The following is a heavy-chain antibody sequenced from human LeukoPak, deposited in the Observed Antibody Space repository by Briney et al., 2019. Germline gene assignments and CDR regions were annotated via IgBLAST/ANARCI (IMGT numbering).Heavy chain of an antibody. CDR2: IYYSRST. J-gene: IGHJ4*02. Sequence: SQTLSLTCTVSGGSISSGGHYWSWLRQHPGKGLEWIGYIYYSRSTYYNPYLKSRVTISVDTSKKQFSLKLSSVTAADTAVYSCARDRIYGSGRAFDYWGQGTLVTVSS. V-gene: IGHV4-31*03. D-gene: IGHD3-10*01. CDR3: ARDRIYGSGRAFDY. CDR1: GGSISSGGHY.